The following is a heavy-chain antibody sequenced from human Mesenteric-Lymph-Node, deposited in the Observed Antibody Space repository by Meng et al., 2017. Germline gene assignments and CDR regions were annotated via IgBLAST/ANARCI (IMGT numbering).Heavy chain of an antibody. CDR2: INPDGSGR. V-gene: IGHV3-7*03. CDR1: GFMFRNYW. CDR3: VKDPNWEGDC. Sequence: GGSLRLSCAASGFMFRNYWMNWVRQVPGKGLEWVANINPDGSGRFYVDSVKGRFTISRDNSKNTLYLQMNNLRVEDTAVYYCVKDPNWEGDCWGQGTMVTVSS. J-gene: IGHJ5*01. D-gene: IGHD7-27*01.